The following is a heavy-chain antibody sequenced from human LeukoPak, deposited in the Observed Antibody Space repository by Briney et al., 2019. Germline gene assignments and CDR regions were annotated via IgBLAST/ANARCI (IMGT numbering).Heavy chain of an antibody. CDR1: GGSISSYY. CDR3: ARLHYYDSSGYYWSAFDI. D-gene: IGHD3-22*01. V-gene: IGHV4-59*08. J-gene: IGHJ3*02. CDR2: IYYSGST. Sequence: SETLSLTCTVSGGSISSYYRSWIRQPPGKGLEWIGYIYYSGSTNYNPSLKSRVTISVDTSKNQFSLKLSSVTAADTAVYYSARLHYYDSSGYYWSAFDIWGQGTMVTVSS.